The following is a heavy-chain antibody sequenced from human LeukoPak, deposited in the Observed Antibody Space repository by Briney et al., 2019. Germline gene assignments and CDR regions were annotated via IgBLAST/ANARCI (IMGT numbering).Heavy chain of an antibody. Sequence: GGSLRLSCAASGFTFSSYGMHWVRQAPGKGLEWVAVISYDGSNKYYADSLKGRFTISRDNSKNTLYLQMNSLRAEDTAVYYCAKDSHYWASYRQYPTDYWGQGTLVTVSS. CDR2: ISYDGSNK. V-gene: IGHV3-30*18. J-gene: IGHJ4*02. CDR1: GFTFSSYG. CDR3: AKDSHYWASYRQYPTDY. D-gene: IGHD3-16*02.